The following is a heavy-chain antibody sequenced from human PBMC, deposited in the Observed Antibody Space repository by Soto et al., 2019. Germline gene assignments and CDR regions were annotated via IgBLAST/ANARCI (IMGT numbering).Heavy chain of an antibody. CDR1: GFTFSSYD. D-gene: IGHD2-8*01. J-gene: IGHJ4*02. CDR3: ARDGVYGSLSY. V-gene: IGHV3-13*01. CDR2: IDTAGDT. Sequence: EVQLVESGGGLVQPGGSLRLSCAASGFTFSSYDMHWVRQATGKGLEWVSAIDTAGDTYYPGSVKGRFTISRENAKNSLYLQMNSLRAGDTAVYYCARDGVYGSLSYWGQGTLVTVSS.